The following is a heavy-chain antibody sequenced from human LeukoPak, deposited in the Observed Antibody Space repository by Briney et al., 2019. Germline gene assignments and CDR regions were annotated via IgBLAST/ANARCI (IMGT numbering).Heavy chain of an antibody. CDR2: IYSGGST. CDR1: GFTVSSNY. J-gene: IGHJ4*02. CDR3: ARVVVPTTYFDY. D-gene: IGHD2-2*01. Sequence: GGSLRLSCAASGFTVSSNYMSWVRQAPGKGLEWVSVIYSGGSTYYADSVKGRFTISRDNSKNTLYLQMNSLRAEDTAVYYCARVVVPTTYFDYWGQGTLVTVSS. V-gene: IGHV3-66*02.